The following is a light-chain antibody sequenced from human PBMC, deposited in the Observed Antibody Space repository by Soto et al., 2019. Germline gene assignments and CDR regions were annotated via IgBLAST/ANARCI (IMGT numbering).Light chain of an antibody. CDR3: QQYGSSPRT. CDR1: QSVSSSH. J-gene: IGKJ1*01. CDR2: GAS. V-gene: IGKV3-20*01. Sequence: EIVLTQSPGTLSLSPGERATLSCRASQSVSSSHLAWYHQKRGQAPRLLIYGASSRATGIQDRFSGSGSGTDFTLTISRLEPEDFAVYYCQQYGSSPRTFGQGTKVEIK.